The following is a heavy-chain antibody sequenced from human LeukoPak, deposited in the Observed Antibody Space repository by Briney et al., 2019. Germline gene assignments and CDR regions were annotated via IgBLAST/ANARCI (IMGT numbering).Heavy chain of an antibody. CDR2: ISYDGSNK. V-gene: IGHV3-30*18. CDR3: AKRLSAHSSGWYVDY. Sequence: GRSLRLSCAASGFTFSSYGMRWVRQAPGKGLGWVAVISYDGSNKYYADSVKGRFTISRDNSKNTLYLQMNSLRAEDTAVYYCAKRLSAHSSGWYVDYWGQGTLVTVSS. J-gene: IGHJ4*02. D-gene: IGHD6-19*01. CDR1: GFTFSSYG.